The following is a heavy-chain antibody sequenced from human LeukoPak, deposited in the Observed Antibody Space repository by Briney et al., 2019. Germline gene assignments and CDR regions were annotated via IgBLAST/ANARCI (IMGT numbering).Heavy chain of an antibody. Sequence: VASVKVSCKASGGTFSRYAISWVRQAPGQGLEWMGGIIPIFGTANYAQKFQGRVTITTDESTSTAYMELSSLRSEDTAVYYCARVFEYSSSRWFDPWGQGTLVTVSS. V-gene: IGHV1-69*05. CDR3: ARVFEYSSSRWFDP. CDR1: GGTFSRYA. J-gene: IGHJ5*02. D-gene: IGHD6-6*01. CDR2: IIPIFGTA.